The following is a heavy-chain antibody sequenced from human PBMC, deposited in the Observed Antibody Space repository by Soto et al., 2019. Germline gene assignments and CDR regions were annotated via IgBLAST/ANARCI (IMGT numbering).Heavy chain of an antibody. D-gene: IGHD7-27*01. CDR3: ERVGPPHIWGAFDI. V-gene: IGHV3-53*01. CDR1: GFTVSSNY. CDR2: IYSGGST. Sequence: GGSLRLSCAASGFTVSSNYMSWVRQAPGKGLEWVSVIYSGGSTYYADSVKGRFTISRDNSKNTLYLQMSSLRAEDTAVYYCERVGPPHIWGAFDIWGQGTMVTVSS. J-gene: IGHJ3*02.